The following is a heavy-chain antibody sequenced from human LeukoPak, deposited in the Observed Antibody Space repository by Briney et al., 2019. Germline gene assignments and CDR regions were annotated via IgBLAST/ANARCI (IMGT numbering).Heavy chain of an antibody. V-gene: IGHV1-46*01. CDR1: GYTFTSYY. CDR3: ARDPRYYDFWSGYTNYYYYYMDV. Sequence: ASVKVSCKASGYTFTSYYMHRVRQAPGQGLEWMGIINPSGGSTSYAQKFQGRVTMTRDMSTSTVYMELSSLRAEDTAVYYCARDPRYYDFWSGYTNYYYYYMDVWGKGTTVTVSS. D-gene: IGHD3-3*01. CDR2: INPSGGST. J-gene: IGHJ6*03.